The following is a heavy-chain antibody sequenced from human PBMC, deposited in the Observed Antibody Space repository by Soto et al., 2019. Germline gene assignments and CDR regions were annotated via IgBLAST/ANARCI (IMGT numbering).Heavy chain of an antibody. CDR1: GYTFTSYG. D-gene: IGHD3-10*01. J-gene: IGHJ6*04. Sequence: ASVKVSCKASGYTFTSYGISWVRQAPGQGLEWMGWISAYNGNTNYAQKLQGRVTMTTDTSTSTAYMGLRSLGSDDTAVYYCARDPMPDYYGSGSYKPPADVWGKGTTVTVSS. CDR2: ISAYNGNT. CDR3: ARDPMPDYYGSGSYKPPADV. V-gene: IGHV1-18*01.